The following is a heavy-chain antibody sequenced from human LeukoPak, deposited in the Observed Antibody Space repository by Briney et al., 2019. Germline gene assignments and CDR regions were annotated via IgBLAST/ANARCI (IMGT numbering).Heavy chain of an antibody. D-gene: IGHD5-18*01. V-gene: IGHV4-34*01. CDR1: GGSFSGYY. Sequence: SETLSLTCAVYGGSFSGYYWSWIRQPPGKGLEWIGEINHSGSTNYNPSLKSRVTISVDTSKNQFSLKLSSVTAADTAVYYCARPRKRYGERAFDIWGQGTMVTVSS. CDR2: INHSGST. J-gene: IGHJ3*02. CDR3: ARPRKRYGERAFDI.